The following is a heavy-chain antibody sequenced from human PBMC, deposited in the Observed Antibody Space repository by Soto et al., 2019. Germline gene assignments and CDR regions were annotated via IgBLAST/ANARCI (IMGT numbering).Heavy chain of an antibody. D-gene: IGHD4-17*01. CDR2: ISANGDNV. Sequence: PGGSLRLSCAASGFTFGGYAMRWVRQTPGKGLEWVSGISANGDNVDYADSIKGRFTISRDNAKNSLFLQMNSLRPEDTALYYCAKDMKWGGMTTIHYFDSWGQGTQVTVSS. V-gene: IGHV3-9*01. J-gene: IGHJ4*02. CDR1: GFTFGGYA. CDR3: AKDMKWGGMTTIHYFDS.